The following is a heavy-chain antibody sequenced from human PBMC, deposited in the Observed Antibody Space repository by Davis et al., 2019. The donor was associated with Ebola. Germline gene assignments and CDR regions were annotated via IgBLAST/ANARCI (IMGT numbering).Heavy chain of an antibody. CDR3: ARDLWGAAGTYYFDL. CDR2: VYYSGST. J-gene: IGHJ2*01. Sequence: MPSETLSPTCTVSGGSISSYYWSWIRQPPGKGLEWIGYVYYSGSTNYNPSLKSRVTISVDTSKNQFSLKLSSVTAADTAVYYCARDLWGAAGTYYFDLWGRGTLITVSS. D-gene: IGHD6-13*01. CDR1: GGSISSYY. V-gene: IGHV4-59*01.